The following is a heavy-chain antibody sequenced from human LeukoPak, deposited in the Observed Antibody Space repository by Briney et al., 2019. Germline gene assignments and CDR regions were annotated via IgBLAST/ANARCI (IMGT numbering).Heavy chain of an antibody. V-gene: IGHV3-21*01. CDR3: ARDYLIRDTAMVILDY. Sequence: PGGSLRLSCAASGFTFSSYSMNWVRPAPGKGLEWVSSISSSSSYIYYAGSVKGRFTISRDNAKNSLYLQMNSLRAEDTAVYYCARDYLIRDTAMVILDYWGQGTLVTVSS. CDR1: GFTFSSYS. D-gene: IGHD5-18*01. J-gene: IGHJ4*02. CDR2: ISSSSSYI.